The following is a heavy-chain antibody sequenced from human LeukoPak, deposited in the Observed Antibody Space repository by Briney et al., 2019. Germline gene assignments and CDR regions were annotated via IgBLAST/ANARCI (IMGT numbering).Heavy chain of an antibody. J-gene: IGHJ5*02. Sequence: SETLSLTCTVSGGSISSYYWSWIRQPPGKGLEWIGYIYYSGGTNYNPSLKSRVTISVDTSKNQFSLKLSSVTAADTAVYYCARRIAVAGTNWFDPWGQGTLVTVSS. CDR1: GGSISSYY. CDR2: IYYSGGT. CDR3: ARRIAVAGTNWFDP. V-gene: IGHV4-59*08. D-gene: IGHD6-19*01.